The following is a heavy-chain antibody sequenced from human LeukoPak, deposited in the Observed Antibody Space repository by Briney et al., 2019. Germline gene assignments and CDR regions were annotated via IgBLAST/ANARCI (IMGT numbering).Heavy chain of an antibody. Sequence: ASVKVSCKASGFTLLDYGIPWVRQAPGQGLEWMGWISSYNGDTKYAQKFQGRVTMTTDTSTNTAHMELRSLISDDSAVYYCARKGEPKSSNLYYYYGMDVWGQGTTVTVSS. CDR1: GFTLLDYG. CDR3: ARKGEPKSSNLYYYYGMDV. CDR2: ISSYNGDT. J-gene: IGHJ6*02. D-gene: IGHD1-14*01. V-gene: IGHV1-18*01.